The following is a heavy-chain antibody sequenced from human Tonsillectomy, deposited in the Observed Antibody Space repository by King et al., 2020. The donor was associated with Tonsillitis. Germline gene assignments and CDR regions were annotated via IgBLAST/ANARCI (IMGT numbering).Heavy chain of an antibody. V-gene: IGHV4-59*08. CDR1: GGSISSYY. J-gene: IGHJ4*02. Sequence: QLQESGPGLVKPSETLCLTCTVSGGSISSYYWSWIRQPPGKGLEWIGYIYYSGRINYNPSLKSRVTISVDTSKNQFSLKLSSVTAADTAVYYCARHAAEGYYGSGSYPVDYWGQGTLVTVSS. D-gene: IGHD3-10*01. CDR3: ARHAAEGYYGSGSYPVDY. CDR2: IYYSGRI.